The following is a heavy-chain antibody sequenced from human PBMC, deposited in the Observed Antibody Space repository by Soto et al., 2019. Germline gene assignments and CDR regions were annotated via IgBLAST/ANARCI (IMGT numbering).Heavy chain of an antibody. D-gene: IGHD2-2*02. Sequence: EVQLVESGGGLVKPGGSLRLSCAASGFTFSNAWMSWVRQAPGKGLELFGRIKSKTDGATTDYAAPVKGRFTISRDDSKNTLYLQMNSLKTEDTAVYYCTTEQGFGDIVVGPAAIGYFVDYWGQGTLVTVSS. CDR3: TTEQGFGDIVVGPAAIGYFVDY. J-gene: IGHJ4*02. V-gene: IGHV3-15*01. CDR2: IKSKTDGATT. CDR1: GFTFSNAW.